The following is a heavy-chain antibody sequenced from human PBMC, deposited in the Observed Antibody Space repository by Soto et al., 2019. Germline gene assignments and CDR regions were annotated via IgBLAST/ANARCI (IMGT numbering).Heavy chain of an antibody. J-gene: IGHJ5*02. Sequence: PGGSLRLSCAASGFTFSSSGMSWVRQAPGKGLEWVSASGSGGSTYYADSVKGRFTISRDNSKNTLYLQMNSLRAEDTAVYYCAKEKISTSCCNWFDPWGQGTLVTVSS. D-gene: IGHD2-2*01. CDR1: GFTFSSSG. V-gene: IGHV3-23*01. CDR2: SGSGGST. CDR3: AKEKISTSCCNWFDP.